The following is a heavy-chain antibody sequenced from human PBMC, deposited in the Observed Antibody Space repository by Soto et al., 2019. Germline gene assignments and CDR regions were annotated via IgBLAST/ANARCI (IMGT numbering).Heavy chain of an antibody. CDR2: INYSGTT. J-gene: IGHJ6*02. CDR1: GGSVSSGDYC. D-gene: IGHD2-2*01. Sequence: SGNLYLTCTVSGGSVSSGDYCWSWIGQPPGKGLEWIGYINYSGTTYYNPSLKSRIIISVDMSKNQFSLKLSSATAADTAVYYCAREHIVVVLTAMQGRFYYYGMDVRGQGTTVTVSS. CDR3: AREHIVVVLTAMQGRFYYYGMDV. V-gene: IGHV4-30-4*01.